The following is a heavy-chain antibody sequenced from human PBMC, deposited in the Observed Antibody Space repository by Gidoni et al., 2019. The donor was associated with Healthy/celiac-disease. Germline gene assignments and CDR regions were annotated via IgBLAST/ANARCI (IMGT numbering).Heavy chain of an antibody. D-gene: IGHD3-22*01. J-gene: IGHJ2*01. V-gene: IGHV3-15*01. CDR1: GLPFSHAW. Sequence: EVKLVESGGGLVTPGGSLRLSLSASGLPFSHAWISWFRQSPGKGLGWVGRIKSKTDGGTTDYAAPLKGRFTIPRDDYKNTLYLKMNSLKTEDTAVYYCTTLETNYYDSSGYYYGDWYFDLWGRGTLVTVSS. CDR2: IKSKTDGGTT. CDR3: TTLETNYYDSSGYYYGDWYFDL.